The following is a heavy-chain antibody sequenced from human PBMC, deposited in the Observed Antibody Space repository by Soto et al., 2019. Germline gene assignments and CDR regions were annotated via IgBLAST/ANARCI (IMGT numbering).Heavy chain of an antibody. V-gene: IGHV4-30-4*01. CDR2: IHYSGNT. Sequence: QVQLQESGPGLVKPSQTLSLTCTVSGGSVSSGDYYWSWIRQPPGKGLEWIGHIHYSGNTYYTTSLRSRGTTAIDTSNNQFSLKLSSVTAADTAVYYCASASSLQQLGYWGQGTQVTVSS. CDR1: GGSVSSGDYY. J-gene: IGHJ4*02. D-gene: IGHD6-13*01. CDR3: ASASSLQQLGY.